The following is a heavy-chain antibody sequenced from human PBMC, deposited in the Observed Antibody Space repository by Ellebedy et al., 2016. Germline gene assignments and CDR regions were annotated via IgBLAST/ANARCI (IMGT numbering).Heavy chain of an antibody. CDR3: ARDHGGDYVYYGMDV. D-gene: IGHD4-17*01. J-gene: IGHJ6*02. CDR1: GYTFTSYY. Sequence: ASVKVSCXASGYTFTSYYMHWVRQAPGQGLEWMGIINPSGGSTSYEQKFQGRVTMTRDTSTSTVYMELSSLRSEDTAVYYCARDHGGDYVYYGMDVWGQGTTVTVSS. CDR2: INPSGGST. V-gene: IGHV1-46*01.